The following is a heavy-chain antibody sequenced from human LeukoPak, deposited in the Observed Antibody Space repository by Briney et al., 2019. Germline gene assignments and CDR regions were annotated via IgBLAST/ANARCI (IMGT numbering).Heavy chain of an antibody. CDR1: GFNVNSYY. V-gene: IGHV3-53*01. J-gene: IGHJ4*02. CDR3: ARDRPESGYDNDY. Sequence: PGGSLRLSCAASGFNVNSYYMSWVRQAPGRGLEWVSALSSGDNTHYADSVNGRFTISRDNSKNTLYLQLNSLRAEDTAVYFCARDRPESGYDNDYWGQGTLVTVSS. CDR2: LSSGDNT. D-gene: IGHD5-12*01.